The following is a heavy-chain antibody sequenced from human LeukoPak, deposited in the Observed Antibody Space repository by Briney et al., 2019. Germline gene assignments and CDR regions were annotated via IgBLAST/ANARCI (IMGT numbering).Heavy chain of an antibody. V-gene: IGHV3-30*02. D-gene: IGHD5-24*01. CDR1: GFTFSNYG. Sequence: GGCLRLSCAASGFTFSNYGVHWVRQAPGKGLEWVAFIHSNENIKWYADSVKGRFTISRDNSKNTLYLQMNSLRAEDTAVYYCARDDGYTSATHDAFDIWGQGTMVTVSS. CDR2: IHSNENIK. CDR3: ARDDGYTSATHDAFDI. J-gene: IGHJ3*02.